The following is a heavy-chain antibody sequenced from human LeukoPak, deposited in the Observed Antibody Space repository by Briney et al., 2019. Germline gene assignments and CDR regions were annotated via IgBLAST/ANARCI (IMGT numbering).Heavy chain of an antibody. CDR1: GYTFTSYG. D-gene: IGHD3-9*01. V-gene: IGHV1-18*01. CDR3: ARNVLRYFDWLYPGYYYYMDV. CDR2: ISAYNGNT. J-gene: IGHJ6*03. Sequence: GASVKVSCKASGYTFTSYGISWVRQAPGQGLAWMGWISAYNGNTNYAQKLQGRVTMTTDTSTSTPYLELRSLRSDDTAVYYCARNVLRYFDWLYPGYYYYMDVWGKGTTVTISS.